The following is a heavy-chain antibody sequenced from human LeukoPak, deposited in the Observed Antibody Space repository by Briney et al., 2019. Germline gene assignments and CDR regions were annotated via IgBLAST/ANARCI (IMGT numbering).Heavy chain of an antibody. CDR3: ARDYESYCGGDCYSPYYFDY. D-gene: IGHD2-21*02. Sequence: SVKVSCKASGGTFSSYAISWVRQAPGQGLEWMGRIIPSLGIANYAQKFQGRVTITADKSTSTAYMELSCLRSEDTAVYYCARDYESYCGGDCYSPYYFDYWGQGTLVLIYS. CDR1: GGTFSSYA. V-gene: IGHV1-69*04. J-gene: IGHJ4*02. CDR2: IIPSLGIA.